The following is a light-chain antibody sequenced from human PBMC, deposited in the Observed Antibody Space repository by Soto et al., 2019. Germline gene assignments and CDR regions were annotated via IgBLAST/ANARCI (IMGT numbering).Light chain of an antibody. J-gene: IGKJ1*01. Sequence: EIVMTQSPATLSVSPGERATLSCRASQSVSSNLAWYQQKPGQAPRLLIYDASTRATGIPATFSGSGSGTDFTLTISGLQSEDFAVYYCRQYNNWPETFGQGTKV. CDR3: RQYNNWPET. V-gene: IGKV3-15*01. CDR1: QSVSSN. CDR2: DAS.